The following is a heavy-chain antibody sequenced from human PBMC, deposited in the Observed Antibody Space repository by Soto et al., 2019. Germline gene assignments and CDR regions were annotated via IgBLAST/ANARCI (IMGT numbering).Heavy chain of an antibody. CDR1: GYTFTSYG. J-gene: IGHJ4*02. CDR2: IRAYNGST. V-gene: IGHV1-18*01. Sequence: QVQLVPSGAEVKKPGASVKVSCKASGYTFTSYGISWVRQAPGQGLEWMGWIRAYNGSTNYAQKLQDRVTMTTDTSTSTAYMELRSVRADDTDVYYCARDAPPADYWGQGTLVTVSS. CDR3: ARDAPPADY.